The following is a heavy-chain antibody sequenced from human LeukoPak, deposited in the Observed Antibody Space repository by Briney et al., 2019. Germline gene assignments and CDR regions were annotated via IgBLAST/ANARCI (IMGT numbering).Heavy chain of an antibody. CDR2: IYYSGST. V-gene: IGHV4-59*08. CDR3: ARHTAVAGRRGWFDS. CDR1: GGSISSYY. D-gene: IGHD6-19*01. Sequence: SETLSLTCTVSGGSISSYYWSWIRQPPGKGLEWIGYIYYSGSTNYNPSLKSRVTISVDTSKNQFSLKLSSVTAADTAVYYCARHTAVAGRRGWFDSWGQGTLVTVSS. J-gene: IGHJ5*01.